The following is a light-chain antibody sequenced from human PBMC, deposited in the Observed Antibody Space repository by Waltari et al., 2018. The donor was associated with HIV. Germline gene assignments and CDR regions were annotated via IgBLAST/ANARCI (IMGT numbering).Light chain of an antibody. CDR3: CSYAGTYTYVL. Sequence: QSALTKPRSVSGSPGQSVTISCTATSSDVGGYDSVSWYLQHPGKVPKLIIYEVIKRPSGVPDRFSGSKSGNTASLTISGLQTEDEADYFCCSYAGTYTYVLFGGGTKLTVL. CDR1: SSDVGGYDS. V-gene: IGLV2-11*01. J-gene: IGLJ3*02. CDR2: EVI.